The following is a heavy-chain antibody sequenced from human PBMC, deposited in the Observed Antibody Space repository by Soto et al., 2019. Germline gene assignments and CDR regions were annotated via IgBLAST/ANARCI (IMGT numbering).Heavy chain of an antibody. CDR1: GYTFAAYY. D-gene: IGHD4-17*01. CDR2: INPTSGGT. CDR3: ARDPDHGDYWGYFFDS. Sequence: QVQLVQSGAEVKKPGASVKVSCKTSGYTFAAYYIHWIRQAPGQGLEWMGWINPTSGGTVYAQNFQDRVTMTRDTSISTAYMELRRLNSHDTAVYYCARDPDHGDYWGYFFDSWGQGTPVTVSS. J-gene: IGHJ4*02. V-gene: IGHV1-2*02.